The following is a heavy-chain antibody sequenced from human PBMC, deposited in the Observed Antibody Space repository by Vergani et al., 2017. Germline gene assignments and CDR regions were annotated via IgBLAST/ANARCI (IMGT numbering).Heavy chain of an antibody. V-gene: IGHV3-30*04. J-gene: IGHJ4*02. Sequence: QVQLVESGGGVVQPGRSLRLSCAASGFTFSSYAMHWVRQAPGKGLEWVAVISYDGSNKYYADSVKGRFTISRDNSKNTLYLQMNSLRAEDTAVYYCARDYLSFDYWGQGTLVTVSS. CDR1: GFTFSSYA. CDR3: ARDYLSFDY. CDR2: ISYDGSNK.